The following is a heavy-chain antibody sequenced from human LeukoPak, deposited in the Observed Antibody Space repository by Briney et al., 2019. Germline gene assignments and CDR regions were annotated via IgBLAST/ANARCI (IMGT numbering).Heavy chain of an antibody. CDR2: VFHTGLT. CDR3: ANLITLVRGVRYYFDS. J-gene: IGHJ4*02. D-gene: IGHD3-10*01. V-gene: IGHV4-39*01. Sequence: LETLSLTCTVSGDSLSTNNFYWVWLRQPPGRGLEWLATVFHTGLTYYNPSLNGRVTISLHTSKNQFYLKMTSVTAADTSVYYCANLITLVRGVRYYFDSWGQGALITVSS. CDR1: GDSLSTNNFY.